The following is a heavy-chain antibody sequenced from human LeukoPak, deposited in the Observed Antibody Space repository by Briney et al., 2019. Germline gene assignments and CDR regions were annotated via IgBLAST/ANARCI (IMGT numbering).Heavy chain of an antibody. D-gene: IGHD4-17*01. Sequence: SETLSLTCAVSGGSITTTNYYWGWIRQPPGKGLEWIGTIYYSGRTYYNPSLKSRVTISVDTSKNQFSLKLTSMTAADTAVYYCARRPWVGDSFDYWGQGTLVTVSS. CDR2: IYYSGRT. CDR1: GGSITTTNYY. J-gene: IGHJ4*02. CDR3: ARRPWVGDSFDY. V-gene: IGHV4-39*01.